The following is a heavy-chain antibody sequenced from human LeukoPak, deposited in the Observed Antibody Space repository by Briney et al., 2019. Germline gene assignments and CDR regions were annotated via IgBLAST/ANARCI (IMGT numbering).Heavy chain of an antibody. D-gene: IGHD6-19*01. CDR2: ISYDGSNK. J-gene: IGHJ4*02. V-gene: IGHV3-30-3*01. CDR1: GFTFSSYA. Sequence: PGGSLRLSCAASGFTFSSYAMHWVRQAPGKGLEWVAVISYDGSNKYYADSVKGRFTISRDNSKNTLYLQMNSLRAEDTAVYYCAREAKTIAVADLFDYWGQGTLVTVSS. CDR3: AREAKTIAVADLFDY.